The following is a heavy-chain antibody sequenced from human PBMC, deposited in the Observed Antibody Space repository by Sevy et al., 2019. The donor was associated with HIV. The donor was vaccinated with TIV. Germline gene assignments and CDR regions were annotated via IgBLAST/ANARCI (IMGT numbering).Heavy chain of an antibody. CDR2: IRSKAYGGTT. D-gene: IGHD3-22*01. V-gene: IGHV3-49*04. J-gene: IGHJ3*02. CDR3: TRESCDSSGYYYGRAFDI. CDR1: GFTFGDYA. Sequence: GGSLRLSCTASGFTFGDYAMSWVRQAPGKGLEWVGFIRSKAYGGTTEYAASVKDRFTISRDDSKSVTYMQMNCLKTEDTTVYYCTRESCDSSGYYYGRAFDIWGQGTMVTVSS.